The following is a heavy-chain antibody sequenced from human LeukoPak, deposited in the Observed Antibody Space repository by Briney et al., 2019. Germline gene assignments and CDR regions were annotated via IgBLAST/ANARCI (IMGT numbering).Heavy chain of an antibody. D-gene: IGHD2-2*01. V-gene: IGHV3-23*01. J-gene: IGHJ4*02. CDR2: ITGSGSGI. CDR1: EFTFSSYS. Sequence: GGSLRLSCAASEFTFSSYSMNWVRQAPGKGLQWVSYITGSGSGIHYADSVKGRFTISRDNSKNTLYLQMNSLRAEDTAVYYCAKDTLIVVVPAAQRDDYWGQGTLVTVSS. CDR3: AKDTLIVVVPAAQRDDY.